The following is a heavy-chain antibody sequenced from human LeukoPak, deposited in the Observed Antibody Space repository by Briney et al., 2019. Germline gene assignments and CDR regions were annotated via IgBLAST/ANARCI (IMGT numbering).Heavy chain of an antibody. D-gene: IGHD3-16*02. CDR2: MNPNSGNT. V-gene: IGHV1-8*02. Sequence: GESLKISCRASGYSFTTYWIGWVRQATGQGLEWMGWMNPNSGNTGYAQKFQGRVTMTRNTSISTAYMELSSLRSEDTAMYYCARARSGGVIVIRRNWFDPWGQGTLVTVSS. CDR1: GYSFTTYW. J-gene: IGHJ5*02. CDR3: ARARSGGVIVIRRNWFDP.